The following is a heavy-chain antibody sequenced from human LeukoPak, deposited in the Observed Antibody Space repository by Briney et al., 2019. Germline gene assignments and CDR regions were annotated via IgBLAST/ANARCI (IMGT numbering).Heavy chain of an antibody. V-gene: IGHV5-51*01. CDR3: ASTDPRQDGFDL. CDR1: GYMFSNYW. Sequence: GESLKISCEGSGYMFSNYWIGWVRQMPGKGLEWMGIIYPGDSDTTYSPSFQGQVTISADTSINTAYVQWTSLKASDTAMYYCASTDPRQDGFDLRGPGTKVAVSS. CDR2: IYPGDSDT. D-gene: IGHD4-17*01. J-gene: IGHJ3*01.